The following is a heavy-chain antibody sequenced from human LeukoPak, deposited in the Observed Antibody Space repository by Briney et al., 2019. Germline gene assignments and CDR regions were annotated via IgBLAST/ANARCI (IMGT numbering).Heavy chain of an antibody. V-gene: IGHV4-59*01. J-gene: IGHJ6*03. Sequence: SETLSLTCTVSGGSISSYYWSWIRQPPGKGLEWIGYIYYGGSTNYNPSLKSRVTISVDTSKNQFSLKLSSVTAADTAVYYCARGLGATRGYYYYYYMDVWGKGTTVTVSS. CDR1: GGSISSYY. D-gene: IGHD1-26*01. CDR2: IYYGGST. CDR3: ARGLGATRGYYYYYYMDV.